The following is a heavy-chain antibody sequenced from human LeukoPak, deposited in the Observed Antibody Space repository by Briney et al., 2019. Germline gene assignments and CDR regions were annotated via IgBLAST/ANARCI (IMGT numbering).Heavy chain of an antibody. D-gene: IGHD3-10*01. J-gene: IGHJ4*02. CDR3: ATVAVIRGVTYFDY. V-gene: IGHV4-59*01. Sequence: PSETLSLTCTVSGGSISSYYWSWIRQPPGKGLEWIAYLFYSGSTDYNPSLESRVTIAVDTSKNQFSLKLRSVTAADTAVYYCATVAVIRGVTYFDYWGQGTLVTVSS. CDR1: GGSISSYY. CDR2: LFYSGST.